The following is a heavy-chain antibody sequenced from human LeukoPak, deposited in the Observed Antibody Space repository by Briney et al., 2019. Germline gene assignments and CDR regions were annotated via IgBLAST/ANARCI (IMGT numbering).Heavy chain of an antibody. Sequence: SETLSLTCTVSGGSISSGDYYWSWIRQPQGKGLEWIGYIYYSGSTYYNSSLKSRVTISVDTSKNQFSLKLSSVTAADTAVYYCARERSTSCYDIWGQGTMVTVSS. CDR2: IYYSGST. V-gene: IGHV4-30-4*08. D-gene: IGHD2-2*01. CDR1: GGSISSGDYY. J-gene: IGHJ3*02. CDR3: ARERSTSCYDI.